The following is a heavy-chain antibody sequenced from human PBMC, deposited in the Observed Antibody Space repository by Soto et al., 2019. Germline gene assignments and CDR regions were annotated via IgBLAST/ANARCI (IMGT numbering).Heavy chain of an antibody. CDR3: ARGRFIVATIPPLDY. J-gene: IGHJ4*02. Sequence: GGSLRLSCAASGFTFSSYGMHWVRQAPGKGLEWVAVIWYDGSNKYYADSVKGRFTISRDNSKNTLYLQMNSLRAEDTAVYYCARGRFIVATIPPLDYWGQGTLVTVSS. D-gene: IGHD5-12*01. CDR1: GFTFSSYG. V-gene: IGHV3-33*01. CDR2: IWYDGSNK.